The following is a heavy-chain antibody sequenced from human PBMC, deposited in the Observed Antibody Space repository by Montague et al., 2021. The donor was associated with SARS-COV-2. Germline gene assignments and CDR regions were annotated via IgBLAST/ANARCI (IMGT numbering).Heavy chain of an antibody. CDR2: VFNSGST. CDR3: ARGEWLRGGMDV. D-gene: IGHD5-12*01. J-gene: IGHJ6*02. Sequence: SETLSLTCTVSGGSISGYYWSWLRQPPRNGLEWIGHVFNSGSTNNTPSLKRRVTISVDTSKNQFSLKLSSVAAADTAVYYCARGEWLRGGMDVWGQGTTVTVSS. V-gene: IGHV4-59*13. CDR1: GGSISGYY.